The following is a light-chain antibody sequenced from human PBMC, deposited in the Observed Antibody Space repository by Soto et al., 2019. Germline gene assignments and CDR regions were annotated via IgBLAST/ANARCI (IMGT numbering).Light chain of an antibody. J-gene: IGLJ2*01. Sequence: QSVLTQPASVSGSPGQSITLSCTGTSSDIGGYDYVSWYQRHPGKAPKLIIYDVNNRPSGVSNRCSGAKSGNTASLTISARQAEDEADYDCTSYASGSSHVVFGGGTKLTAL. CDR3: TSYASGSSHVV. CDR1: SSDIGGYDY. CDR2: DVN. V-gene: IGLV2-14*01.